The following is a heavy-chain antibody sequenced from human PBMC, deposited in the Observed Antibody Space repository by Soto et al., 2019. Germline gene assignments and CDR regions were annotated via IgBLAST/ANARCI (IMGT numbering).Heavy chain of an antibody. CDR3: ARARGGDIVVVVAEYYYYMDV. Sequence: PGGSLRLSCAASGFTFSSYSMNWVRQAPGKGLEWVSYISSSSSTIYYADSVKGRFTISRDNAKNSLYLQMNSLRAEDTAVYYCARARGGDIVVVVAEYYYYMDVWGKGTTVTVSS. CDR1: GFTFSSYS. CDR2: ISSSSSTI. D-gene: IGHD2-15*01. J-gene: IGHJ6*03. V-gene: IGHV3-48*01.